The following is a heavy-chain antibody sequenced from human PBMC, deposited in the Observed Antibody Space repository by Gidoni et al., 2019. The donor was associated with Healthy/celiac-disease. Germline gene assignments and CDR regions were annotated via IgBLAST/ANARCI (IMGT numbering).Heavy chain of an antibody. CDR3: ARTYSSSSPDYYYYYGMDV. CDR1: GYTFTSYG. V-gene: IGHV1-18*04. J-gene: IGHJ6*02. D-gene: IGHD6-6*01. CDR2: ISAYNGNT. Sequence: QVQLVQSGAEVKKPGASVKVSCKASGYTFTSYGISWVRQAPGQGLEWMGWISAYNGNTNYAQKLQGRVTMTTDTSTSTAYMELRSLRSDDTAVYYCARTYSSSSPDYYYYYGMDVWGQGTTVTVSS.